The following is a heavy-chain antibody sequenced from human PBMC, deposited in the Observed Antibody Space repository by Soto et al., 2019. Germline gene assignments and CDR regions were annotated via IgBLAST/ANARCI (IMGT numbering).Heavy chain of an antibody. V-gene: IGHV3-23*01. CDR2: ISGSGGST. D-gene: IGHD6-13*01. CDR1: GFTFSSYA. J-gene: IGHJ4*02. CDR3: AKDPIGAAPEYYFDY. Sequence: GGSLRLSCAASGFTFSSYAMSWVRQAPGKGLEWVSAISGSGGSTYYADSVKGRFTISRDKSKSTLHLQMNSLRAEDTAVYYCAKDPIGAAPEYYFDYWGQGTLVTVSS.